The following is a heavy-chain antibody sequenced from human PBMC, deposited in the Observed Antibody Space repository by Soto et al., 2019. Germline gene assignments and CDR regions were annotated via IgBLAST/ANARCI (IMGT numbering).Heavy chain of an antibody. V-gene: IGHV2-5*02. Sequence: QITLKESGPPLVKPTQPLTLTCTFSGFSLSTSGVGVGWIRQPPGKALGWLGIIYWDDVKWCSPSLKTRLTLPKDTSKDQVVLIMPNMDPVDTATYYCAHSEGFGEYFQHWGQGTLVTVSS. CDR1: GFSLSTSGVG. CDR3: AHSEGFGEYFQH. D-gene: IGHD3-10*01. CDR2: IYWDDVK. J-gene: IGHJ1*01.